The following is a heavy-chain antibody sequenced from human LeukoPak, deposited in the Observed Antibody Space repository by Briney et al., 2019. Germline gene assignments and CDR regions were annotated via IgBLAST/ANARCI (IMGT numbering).Heavy chain of an antibody. CDR1: GFTFSNAW. Sequence: GGSLRLSCAASGFTFSNAWMSWVRQAPGKGLEWVGRIKSKTDGGTTDYAAPVKGSFTISRDDSKNTLYLQMYSLKTEDTAVYYCTPSYSGAFDYWGQGTLVTVSS. J-gene: IGHJ4*02. CDR2: IKSKTDGGTT. D-gene: IGHD1-26*01. CDR3: TPSYSGAFDY. V-gene: IGHV3-15*01.